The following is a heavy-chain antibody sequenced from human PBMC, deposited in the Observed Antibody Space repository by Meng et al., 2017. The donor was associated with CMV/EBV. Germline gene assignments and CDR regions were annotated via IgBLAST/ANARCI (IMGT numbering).Heavy chain of an antibody. V-gene: IGHV3-23*01. CDR2: ISGSGGST. CDR1: GFTFSSYA. CDR3: ARNIAARTYYYYYYGMDV. D-gene: IGHD6-6*01. Sequence: GESLKLSCAASGFTFSSYAMSWVRQAPGKGLEWVSAISGSGGSTYYADSVKGRFTISRDNSKNTLYLQMTSLRAEDTAVYYCARNIAARTYYYYYYGMDVWGQGTTVTVSS. J-gene: IGHJ6*02.